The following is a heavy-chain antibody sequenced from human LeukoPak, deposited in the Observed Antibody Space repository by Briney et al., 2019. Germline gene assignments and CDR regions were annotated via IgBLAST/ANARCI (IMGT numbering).Heavy chain of an antibody. CDR1: GFTFSDYR. D-gene: IGHD3-10*01. CDR3: ARGVEGGFDP. CDR2: ISSRSTYI. Sequence: PGGSLRLSCAASGFTFSDYRMNWVRQAPGKGLEWVSSISSRSTYIYYADSVKGRFTISRDNAKNSLYLEMNSLRAEDTAVYYCARGVEGGFDPWGQGTLVTVSS. V-gene: IGHV3-21*01. J-gene: IGHJ5*02.